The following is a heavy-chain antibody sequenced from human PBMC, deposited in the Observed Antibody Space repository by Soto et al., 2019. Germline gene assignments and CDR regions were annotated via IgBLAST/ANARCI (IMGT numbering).Heavy chain of an antibody. CDR1: GASMNCYH. CDR2: IHSSGST. Sequence: PSETPSITCTVSGASMNCYHSGWIRQPAGKGLEWIGHIHSSGSTNYNPSLKSGVTMSVDTSKNQFSLRLMSLTAADTAVYYCARDQGVAAAGITWFDPWGHGSLVTVSS. D-gene: IGHD6-13*01. CDR3: ARDQGVAAAGITWFDP. V-gene: IGHV4-4*07. J-gene: IGHJ5*02.